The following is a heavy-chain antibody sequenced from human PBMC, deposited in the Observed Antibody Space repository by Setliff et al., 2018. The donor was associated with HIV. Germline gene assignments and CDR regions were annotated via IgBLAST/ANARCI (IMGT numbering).Heavy chain of an antibody. CDR3: ARGYGGGGICYSPNWLAP. J-gene: IGHJ5*02. Sequence: GASVKVSCKTSGYRFTDYVIHWVRQAPGETLEWMGYIVPGSGYAHYSPRFQDRVTFTRDTSASIAYMELRSLTSDDTAVYYCARGYGGGGICYSPNWLAPWGQGTLVTVSS. D-gene: IGHD2-15*01. V-gene: IGHV1-3*01. CDR2: IVPGSGYA. CDR1: GYRFTDYV.